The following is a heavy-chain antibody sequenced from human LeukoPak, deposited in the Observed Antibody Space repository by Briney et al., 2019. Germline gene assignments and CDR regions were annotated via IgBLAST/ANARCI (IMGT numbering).Heavy chain of an antibody. CDR2: IYYSGST. D-gene: IGHD6-13*01. J-gene: IGHJ6*03. Sequence: PSETLSLTCTVSGRSLSSSSYYWGWIRQPPGRGLEWIGSIYYSGSTYYNPSLRSRVTISVDTSKNQSSLKLSSVTAADTAVYYCARDGYSSSWNYYYYYMDVWGKGTTVTVSS. CDR1: GRSLSSSSYY. V-gene: IGHV4-39*07. CDR3: ARDGYSSSWNYYYYYMDV.